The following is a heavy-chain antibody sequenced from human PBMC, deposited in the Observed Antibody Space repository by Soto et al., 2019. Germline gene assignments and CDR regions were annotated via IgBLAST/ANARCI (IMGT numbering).Heavy chain of an antibody. J-gene: IGHJ4*02. CDR3: ARSKTAVVTLGYFDY. CDR1: GGSVSSGSYY. Sequence: QVQLQESGPGLVKPSETLSLTCTVSGGSVSSGSYYWSWIRQPPGKGLEWIGYIYYSGSTNYNPSLRSRVTISVDTSKNPFSLKLSSVTAADTAVYYCARSKTAVVTLGYFDYWGQGTLVTVSS. V-gene: IGHV4-61*01. CDR2: IYYSGST. D-gene: IGHD5-18*01.